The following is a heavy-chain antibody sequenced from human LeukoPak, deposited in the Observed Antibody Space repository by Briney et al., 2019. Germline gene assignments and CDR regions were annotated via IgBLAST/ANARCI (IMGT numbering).Heavy chain of an antibody. D-gene: IGHD4-11*01. CDR3: ARAGYSNLYYYYYGMDV. V-gene: IGHV4-59*01. Sequence: SETLSLTCTVSGGSISSYYWSWIRQPPGKGLEWIGYIYYSGSTNYNPSLKSRVTISVDTSKNQFSLKLSSVTAADTAVYYCARAGYSNLYYYYYGMDVWGQGTTVTVS. CDR2: IYYSGST. J-gene: IGHJ6*02. CDR1: GGSISSYY.